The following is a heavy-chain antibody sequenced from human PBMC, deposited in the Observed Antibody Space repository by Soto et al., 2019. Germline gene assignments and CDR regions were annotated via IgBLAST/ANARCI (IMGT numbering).Heavy chain of an antibody. V-gene: IGHV3-23*01. CDR1: GFTFSTYA. CDR2: ISGGGDRA. J-gene: IGHJ4*02. D-gene: IGHD1-1*01. Sequence: EVQLLESGGGLVQPGGSLRLSCAASGFTFSTYAMGWVRQAPGKGLEWVSVISGGGDRAYYGNPVKGRFTISRDNSKNTLYLQINSLRAEDTAIYYCATQDFRGTTGTTWGQGTLVTVSS. CDR3: ATQDFRGTTGTT.